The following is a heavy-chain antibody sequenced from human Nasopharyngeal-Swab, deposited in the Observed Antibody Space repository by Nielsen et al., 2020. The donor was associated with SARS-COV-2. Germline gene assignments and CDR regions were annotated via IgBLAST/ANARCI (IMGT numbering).Heavy chain of an antibody. Sequence: SETLSLTCTVSGGSISSYYWSWIRQPPGKGLEWIGYIYYRGSTYYNPSLKSRVTISVDTSKNQVSLNLSSVTAADTAVYYCARDYRGAGYYYYGMDVWGQGTTVTVSS. D-gene: IGHD1-26*01. CDR1: GGSISSYY. V-gene: IGHV4-59*12. CDR2: IYYRGST. J-gene: IGHJ6*02. CDR3: ARDYRGAGYYYYGMDV.